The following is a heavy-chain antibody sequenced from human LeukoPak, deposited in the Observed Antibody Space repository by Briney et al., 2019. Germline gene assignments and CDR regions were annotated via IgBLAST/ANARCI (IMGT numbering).Heavy chain of an antibody. V-gene: IGHV3-30*18. CDR2: ISYDGSNK. CDR3: VKDIYDYGGFDP. D-gene: IGHD4-17*01. CDR1: GFTFSSYG. J-gene: IGHJ5*02. Sequence: GGSLRLSCAASGFTFSSYGMHWVRQAPGKGLEWVAVISYDGSNKYYADSVKGRFTISRDNSKNTLYLQMNSLRAEDTAVYYCVKDIYDYGGFDPWGQGTLVTVSS.